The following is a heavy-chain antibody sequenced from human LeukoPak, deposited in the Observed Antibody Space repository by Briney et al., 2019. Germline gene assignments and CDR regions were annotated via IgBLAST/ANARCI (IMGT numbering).Heavy chain of an antibody. CDR3: AKDHGWLSAA. V-gene: IGHV3-30-3*01. J-gene: IGHJ4*02. Sequence: PGGSLRLSCADSGFTFSSYAMHWVRQAPGKGLEWVAVISYDGSNKYYADSVKGRFTISRDNSKNTLFLQMNSLRAEDTAVYYCAKDHGWLSAAWGQGTLVTVSS. D-gene: IGHD5-12*01. CDR2: ISYDGSNK. CDR1: GFTFSSYA.